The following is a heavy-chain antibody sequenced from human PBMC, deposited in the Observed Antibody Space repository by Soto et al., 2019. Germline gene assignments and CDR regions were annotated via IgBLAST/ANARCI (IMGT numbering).Heavy chain of an antibody. CDR3: ASSVVVPSTMNYFDY. Sequence: PGESLKISCKGSGYSFSNYWIAWVRQMPGKGLEWMGIIFPVDSDTKYSPSFQGQVTISADKSISTAYLQWSSLKASDTAMYYCASSVVVPSTMNYFDYWGQGSLVTSPQ. V-gene: IGHV5-51*01. CDR2: IFPVDSDT. CDR1: GYSFSNYW. J-gene: IGHJ4*02. D-gene: IGHD2-15*01.